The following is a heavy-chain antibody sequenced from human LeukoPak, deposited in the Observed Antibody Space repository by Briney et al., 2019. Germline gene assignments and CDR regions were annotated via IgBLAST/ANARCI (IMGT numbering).Heavy chain of an antibody. CDR2: ISYDGSNK. CDR3: ARSRTSGDEALAGNY. V-gene: IGHV3-30-3*01. J-gene: IGHJ4*02. D-gene: IGHD6-19*01. CDR1: GFTFSSYA. Sequence: PGRSLRLSCAASGFTFSSYAMHWVRQAPGKGLEWVAVISYDGSNKYYADSVKGRFTISRDNSKNTLYLQMNSLRAEDTAVYYCARSRTSGDEALAGNYWGQGTLVTVSS.